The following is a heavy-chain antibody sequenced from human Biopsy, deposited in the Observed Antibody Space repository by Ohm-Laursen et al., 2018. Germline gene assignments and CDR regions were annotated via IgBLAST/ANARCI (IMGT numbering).Heavy chain of an antibody. Sequence: TLSLTCIVSGGSISSGGSYWSWLRQRPGKGLEWIGFIFNSANTYYNPSLKNLITISGDTSKNQFSLKLNSVTAADTAVYYCARGDYFDSNGYFWFDPWGQGTLVTASS. V-gene: IGHV4-31*01. J-gene: IGHJ5*02. D-gene: IGHD3-22*01. CDR1: GGSISSGGSY. CDR2: IFNSANT. CDR3: ARGDYFDSNGYFWFDP.